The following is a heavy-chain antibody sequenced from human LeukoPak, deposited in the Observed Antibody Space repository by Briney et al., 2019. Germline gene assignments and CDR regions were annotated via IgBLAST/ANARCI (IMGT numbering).Heavy chain of an antibody. Sequence: GGSLRLSCAASGFTFSIYWMSWVRQAPGKGLEWVANIKKDGSEKYYVDSVKGRFTISRDNAKNSPYLQMNSLRAEDTAVYYCARDLAYYYASGTSYWGQGTLVTVSS. J-gene: IGHJ4*02. V-gene: IGHV3-7*01. D-gene: IGHD3-10*01. CDR3: ARDLAYYYASGTSY. CDR2: IKKDGSEK. CDR1: GFTFSIYW.